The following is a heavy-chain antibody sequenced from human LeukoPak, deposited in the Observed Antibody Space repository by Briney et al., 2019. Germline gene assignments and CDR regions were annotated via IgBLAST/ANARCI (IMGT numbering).Heavy chain of an antibody. CDR1: GFTFHRYA. J-gene: IGHJ4*02. CDR2: VTGSGDAT. Sequence: GGSLRLSCAASGFTFHRYALTWIRQAPGKGLEWVSTVTGSGDATFYADSVKGRFTMSRDNSKNTLFLQMDSLRAEDTAVYYCAKASGYDSNGNYWGQGALVIVSS. V-gene: IGHV3-23*01. D-gene: IGHD3-22*01. CDR3: AKASGYDSNGNY.